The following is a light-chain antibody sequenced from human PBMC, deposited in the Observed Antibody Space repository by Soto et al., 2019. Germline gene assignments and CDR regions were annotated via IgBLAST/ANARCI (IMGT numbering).Light chain of an antibody. CDR2: DVS. Sequence: QSVLTLPPPPSGSPGHSITIACSANSSDVGGYNYVSWYRQHPGRAPKLMIYDVSNRPSGVSNRFSGSKSGNTASLTISGLQAEDEADYYCSSYTRSSTYVFGTGTKVTVL. V-gene: IGLV2-14*01. CDR3: SSYTRSSTYV. J-gene: IGLJ1*01. CDR1: SSDVGGYNY.